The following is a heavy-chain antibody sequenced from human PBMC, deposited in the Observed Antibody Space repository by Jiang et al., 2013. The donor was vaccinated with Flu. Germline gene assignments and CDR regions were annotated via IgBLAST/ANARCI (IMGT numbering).Heavy chain of an antibody. J-gene: IGHJ5*02. D-gene: IGHD4-17*01. V-gene: IGHV1-69*04. CDR3: ARVGGFDYGDLNNWFDP. CDR2: IIPILGIA. Sequence: GAEVKKPGSSVKVSCKASGGTFSSYAISWVRQAPGQGLEWMGRIIPILGIANYAQKFQGRVTITADKSTSTAYMELSSLRSEDTAVYYCARVGGFDYGDLNNWFDPWGRGTLVTVSS. CDR1: GGTFSSYA.